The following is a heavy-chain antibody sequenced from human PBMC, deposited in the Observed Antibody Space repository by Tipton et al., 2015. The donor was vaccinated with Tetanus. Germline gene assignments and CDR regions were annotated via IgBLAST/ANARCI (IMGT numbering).Heavy chain of an antibody. CDR2: IYYSGST. CDR3: ARAPAYYYGSGSYPDHIDY. CDR1: GGSFSSYY. J-gene: IGHJ4*02. V-gene: IGHV4-59*01. D-gene: IGHD3-10*01. Sequence: GLVKPSETLSLTCAVYGGSFSSYYWSWIRQPPGKGLEWIGYIYYSGSTNYNPSLKSRVTISVDTSKNQFSLKLSSVTAADTAVYYCARAPAYYYGSGSYPDHIDYWGQGTLVTVSS.